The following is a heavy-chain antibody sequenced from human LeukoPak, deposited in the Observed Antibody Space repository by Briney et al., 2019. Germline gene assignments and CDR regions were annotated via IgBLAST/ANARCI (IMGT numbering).Heavy chain of an antibody. CDR1: GYTFTGYY. D-gene: IGHD6-13*01. CDR3: ASLPPGIAAAGDPVYYYYYYMDV. V-gene: IGHV1-2*06. J-gene: IGHJ6*03. Sequence: GASVKVSCKASGYTFTGYYMHWVRQAPGQGLEWMGRINPNSGGTNYAQKFQGRVTMNRDTSISTAYMELSRLRSDDTAVYYCASLPPGIAAAGDPVYYYYYYMDVWGKGTTVTVSS. CDR2: INPNSGGT.